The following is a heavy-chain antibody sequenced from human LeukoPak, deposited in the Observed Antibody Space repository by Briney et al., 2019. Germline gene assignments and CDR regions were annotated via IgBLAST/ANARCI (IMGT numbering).Heavy chain of an antibody. CDR1: GGTFSSYA. Sequence: SVKVSCKASGGTFSSYAISWVRQAPGQGLEWMGGIIPIFGTANYAQRFQGRVTITADESTSTAYMELSSLRSEDTAVYYCARADREWELHWFDPWGQGTLVTVSS. J-gene: IGHJ5*02. V-gene: IGHV1-69*13. D-gene: IGHD1-26*01. CDR2: IIPIFGTA. CDR3: ARADREWELHWFDP.